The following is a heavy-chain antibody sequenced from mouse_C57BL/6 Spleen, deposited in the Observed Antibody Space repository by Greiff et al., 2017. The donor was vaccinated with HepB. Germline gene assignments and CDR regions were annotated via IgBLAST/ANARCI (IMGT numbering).Heavy chain of an antibody. CDR1: GFTFSDYG. CDR3: ARPHYYGSSSAWFAY. CDR2: ISSGSSTI. J-gene: IGHJ3*01. D-gene: IGHD1-1*01. Sequence: EVQLQQSGGGLVKPGGSLKLSCAASGFTFSDYGMHWVRQAPEKGLEWVAYISSGSSTIYYADTVKGRFTISRDNAKNTLFLQMTSLRSEDTAMYYCARPHYYGSSSAWFAYWGQGTLVTVSA. V-gene: IGHV5-17*01.